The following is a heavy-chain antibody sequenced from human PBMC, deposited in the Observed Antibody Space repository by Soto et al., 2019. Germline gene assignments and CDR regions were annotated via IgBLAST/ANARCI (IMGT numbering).Heavy chain of an antibody. CDR3: AAPAISHAFDI. J-gene: IGHJ3*02. Sequence: GESLKISCKGSGYSFTSYWIGWVRQMPGKGLEWMGSIYPGDSDTRYSPSFQGQVTISADKSISTAYLQWSSLKASDTAMYYCAAPAISHAFDISGQGTMVTVSS. D-gene: IGHD2-2*01. CDR1: GYSFTSYW. V-gene: IGHV5-51*01. CDR2: IYPGDSDT.